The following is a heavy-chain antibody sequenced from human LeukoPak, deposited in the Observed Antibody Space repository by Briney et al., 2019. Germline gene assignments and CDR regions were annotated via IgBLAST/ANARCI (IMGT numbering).Heavy chain of an antibody. CDR2: INPNSGGT. D-gene: IGHD4-23*01. CDR3: ARDDYGDNSGLFHY. J-gene: IGHJ4*02. CDR1: GYTFTGYY. Sequence: ASVKVSCKASGYTFTGYYMHWVRQAPGQGLEWMGWINPNSGGTNYAQKFQGRVTMTTDTSTTTSYMELTSLISDDTAVYYCARDDYGDNSGLFHYWGQGTLVIVSS. V-gene: IGHV1-2*02.